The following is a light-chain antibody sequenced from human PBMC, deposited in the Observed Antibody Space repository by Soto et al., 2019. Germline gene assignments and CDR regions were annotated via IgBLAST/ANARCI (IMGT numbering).Light chain of an antibody. CDR2: YVD. CDR1: IRDVGAYDY. Sequence: QSALTQPASVSGSPGQSITISCTGTIRDVGAYDYVSWYLQYPDKAPQLLIYYVDHRPSGVSSRFSGYKSGNTASLTISGLQAEDEGDYYCCSYADGSIYFFGTGTKVTV. CDR3: CSYADGSIYF. J-gene: IGLJ1*01. V-gene: IGLV2-14*03.